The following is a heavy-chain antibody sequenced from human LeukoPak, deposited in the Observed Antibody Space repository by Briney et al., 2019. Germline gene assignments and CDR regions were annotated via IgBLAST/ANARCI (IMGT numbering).Heavy chain of an antibody. V-gene: IGHV1-69*01. CDR2: IIPIFGTA. J-gene: IGHJ3*02. CDR1: GGTFSSYA. Sequence: ASVKVSCKASGGTFSSYAISWVRQAPGQGLEWMGGIIPIFGTANYAQKFQGRVTITADESTSTAYMELSSLRSEDTAVYYCARALHYGDADGFDIWGQGTMVTVSS. CDR3: ARALHYGDADGFDI. D-gene: IGHD4-17*01.